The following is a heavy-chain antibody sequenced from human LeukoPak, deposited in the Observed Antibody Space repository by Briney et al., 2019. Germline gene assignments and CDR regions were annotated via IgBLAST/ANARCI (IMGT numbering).Heavy chain of an antibody. D-gene: IGHD1-1*01. CDR1: GFXFSSYS. V-gene: IGHV3-21*01. CDR2: ISSSGSYI. Sequence: GGSLRLSCAASGFXFSSYSMNWVRLAPGKGLEWVSYISSSGSYIYYADSVKGRFTISRDNAQNSLYLQMNSLRADDTAVYYCARDLSQGATTDTLGYFDYWGQGALVTVSS. J-gene: IGHJ4*02. CDR3: ARDLSQGATTDTLGYFDY.